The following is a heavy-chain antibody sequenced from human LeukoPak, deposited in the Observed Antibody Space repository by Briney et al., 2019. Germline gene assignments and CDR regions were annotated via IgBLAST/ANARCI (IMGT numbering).Heavy chain of an antibody. CDR1: GFTFSSYA. V-gene: IGHV3-23*01. CDR2: ISGSGGST. Sequence: PGGSLRLSCAASGFTFSSYAMSWVRQAPGKGLEWVSAISGSGGSTYYADSVTGRFTISRDNSKNTLYLQMNSLRAEDTAVYYCAKDRAGYCSSTSCYDYFDYWGQGTLVTVSS. J-gene: IGHJ4*02. D-gene: IGHD2-2*01. CDR3: AKDRAGYCSSTSCYDYFDY.